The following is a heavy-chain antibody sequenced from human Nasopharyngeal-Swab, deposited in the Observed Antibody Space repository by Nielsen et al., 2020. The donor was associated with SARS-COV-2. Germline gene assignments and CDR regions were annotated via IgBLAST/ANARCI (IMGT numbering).Heavy chain of an antibody. Sequence: WISQPPGKGMEWIGEINHSGSTNYNPSLKSRVTISVDTSKNQFSLKLSSVTAADTAVYYCARSHGYYDYVWGSYRHNYYYYYMDVWGKGTTVTVSS. J-gene: IGHJ6*03. CDR3: ARSHGYYDYVWGSYRHNYYYYYMDV. D-gene: IGHD3-16*02. CDR2: INHSGST. V-gene: IGHV4-34*01.